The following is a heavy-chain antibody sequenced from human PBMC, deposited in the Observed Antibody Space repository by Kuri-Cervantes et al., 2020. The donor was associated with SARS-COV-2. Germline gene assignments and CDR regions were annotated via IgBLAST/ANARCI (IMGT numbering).Heavy chain of an antibody. CDR3: TRMSSGGSPDY. V-gene: IGHV3-48*03. D-gene: IGHD2-15*01. CDR1: GFNFSSYE. Sequence: GESLKISCVASGFNFSSYEMNWVRQAPGRGLEWVSYISSSGSTTYYADSVKGRFTISRDNAKNSLYLQMSSLRVEDTAVYHCTRMSSGGSPDYWGQGTLVTVSS. J-gene: IGHJ4*02. CDR2: ISSSGSTT.